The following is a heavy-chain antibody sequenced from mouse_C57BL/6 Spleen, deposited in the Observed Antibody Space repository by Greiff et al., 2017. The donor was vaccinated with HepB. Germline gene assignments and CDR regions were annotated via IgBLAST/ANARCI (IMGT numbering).Heavy chain of an antibody. CDR2: IYPGDGDT. D-gene: IGHD2-5*01. J-gene: IGHJ4*01. CDR1: GYAFSSSW. CDR3: ARSYYSNYGYAMDY. Sequence: VQLQQSGPELVKPGASVKISCKASGYAFSSSWMNWVKQRPGKGLEWIGRIYPGDGDTNYNGKFKGKATLTADKSSSTAYMQLSSLTSEDSAVYFCARSYYSNYGYAMDYWGQGTSGTVSS. V-gene: IGHV1-82*01.